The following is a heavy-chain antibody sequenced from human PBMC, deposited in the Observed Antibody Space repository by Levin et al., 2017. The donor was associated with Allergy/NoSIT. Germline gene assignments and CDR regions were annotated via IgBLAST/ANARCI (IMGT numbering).Heavy chain of an antibody. Sequence: SGGSLRLSCAASGFTVSSNYMSWVRQAPGKGLEWVSVIYSGGSTYYADSVKGRFTISRDNSKNTLYLQMNSLRAEDTAVYYCAREGQWLVGVAHAFDIWGQGTMVTVSS. CDR3: AREGQWLVGVAHAFDI. D-gene: IGHD6-19*01. CDR2: IYSGGST. V-gene: IGHV3-66*02. CDR1: GFTVSSNY. J-gene: IGHJ3*02.